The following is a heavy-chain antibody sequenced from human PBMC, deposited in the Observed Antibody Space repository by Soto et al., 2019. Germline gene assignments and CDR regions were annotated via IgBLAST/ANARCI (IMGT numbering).Heavy chain of an antibody. V-gene: IGHV3-53*01. Sequence: GGSLRLSCAASGFTVSSNYMSWVRQAPGKGLEWVSVIYSGGSTYYADSLKGRFTISRDNSRNTLYLQMNSLRAADTAVYYCARHSGRYSSSWYGVVEYFQHWGQGTLVTVSS. J-gene: IGHJ1*01. CDR3: ARHSGRYSSSWYGVVEYFQH. CDR2: IYSGGST. CDR1: GFTVSSNY. D-gene: IGHD6-13*01.